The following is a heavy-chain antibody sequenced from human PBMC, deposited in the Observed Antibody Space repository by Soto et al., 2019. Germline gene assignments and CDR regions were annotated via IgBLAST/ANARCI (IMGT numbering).Heavy chain of an antibody. CDR1: GFTFSSYA. J-gene: IGHJ4*02. CDR3: ARRGSGSYYYY. D-gene: IGHD1-26*01. V-gene: IGHV3-23*01. CDR2: ISGSGGRT. Sequence: EVQLLESGGGLVQPGGSLRLSCAASGFTFSSYAMRWVRQATGKGLEWVSAISGSGGRTYYADSVKGRFTISRDNSKNTLYLQMNSLRAEDTAVYYCARRGSGSYYYYWGQGTLVTVSS.